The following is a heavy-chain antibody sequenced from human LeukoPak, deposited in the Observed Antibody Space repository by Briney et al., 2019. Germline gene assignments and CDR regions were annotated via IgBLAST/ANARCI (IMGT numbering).Heavy chain of an antibody. CDR1: GGSISSSEYR. D-gene: IGHD2-2*01. CDR2: IDYSGST. J-gene: IGHJ5*02. CDR3: TRDLGYCTNSRCYGGWFDP. Sequence: SETLSLTCTVSGGSISSSEYRWGWIRQPPGKGLEWIGTIDYSGSTYYNPSLKSRVTISVDTSKNQFSLELYSVTAADTAVYYCTRDLGYCTNSRCYGGWFDPWGQGTLVTVSS. V-gene: IGHV4-39*02.